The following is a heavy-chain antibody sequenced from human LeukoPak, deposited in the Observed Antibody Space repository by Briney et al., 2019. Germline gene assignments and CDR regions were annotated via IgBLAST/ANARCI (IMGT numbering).Heavy chain of an antibody. V-gene: IGHV3-53*01. CDR1: GFTVSSNY. Sequence: GGSLRLSCAASGFTVSSNYMSWVRQAPGKGLEWVSVIYSGGSTYYADSVKGRFTISRDNSKNTLYLQMNSLRAEDTAVYYCARGFSSGYYGAFDIWGQGTMVAVSS. CDR2: IYSGGST. CDR3: ARGFSSGYYGAFDI. J-gene: IGHJ3*02. D-gene: IGHD3-22*01.